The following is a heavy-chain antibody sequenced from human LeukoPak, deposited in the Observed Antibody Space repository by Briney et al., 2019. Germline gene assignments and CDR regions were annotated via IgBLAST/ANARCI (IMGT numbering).Heavy chain of an antibody. Sequence: GGSLRLSCAASGFAFTDYYMTWVRQAPGEGLEWLSVIYSDGSTYYADSVKGRFTILRDNSKNTLYLQMNSLRAEDTAVYYCARLPIVVIISGGYWGQGTLVTVSS. CDR2: IYSDGST. J-gene: IGHJ4*02. CDR1: GFAFTDYY. V-gene: IGHV3-53*01. D-gene: IGHD3-22*01. CDR3: ARLPIVVIISGGY.